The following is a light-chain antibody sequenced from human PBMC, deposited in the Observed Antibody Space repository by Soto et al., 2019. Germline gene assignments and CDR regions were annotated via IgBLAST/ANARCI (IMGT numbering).Light chain of an antibody. CDR1: SSNIGRNT. J-gene: IGLJ3*02. Sequence: QLVLTQPPSASGTPGQRVTISCSGSSSNIGRNTVNWYQQLPGTAPKLLLYSNSQRPSGVPDRFSGSKSGTSASLAISGLQSEDEADYYCAAWDDSLNGRVFGGGTKVTVL. CDR2: SNS. V-gene: IGLV1-44*01. CDR3: AAWDDSLNGRV.